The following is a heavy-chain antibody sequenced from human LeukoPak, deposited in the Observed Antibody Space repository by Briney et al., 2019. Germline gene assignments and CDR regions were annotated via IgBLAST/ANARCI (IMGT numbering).Heavy chain of an antibody. CDR3: ARTTYYYDSYISFYFDY. D-gene: IGHD3-22*01. V-gene: IGHV4-59*08. CDR2: IYYSGST. Sequence: SETLSLTCTVSGGSISSYYWSWIRQPPGKGLEWIGYIYYSGSTNYNPSLKSRVTISVDTSKNQFSLKLSSVTAADTAVYYCARTTYYYDSYISFYFDYWGQGTLVTVSS. CDR1: GGSISSYY. J-gene: IGHJ4*02.